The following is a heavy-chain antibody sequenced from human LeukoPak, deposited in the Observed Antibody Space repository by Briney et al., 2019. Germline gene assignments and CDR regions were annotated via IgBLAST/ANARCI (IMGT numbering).Heavy chain of an antibody. V-gene: IGHV3-23*01. Sequence: GGSLRLSCAASGFTFGSYAVSWVRQAPGKGLEWVSAITGSGGSTYYADSVKGRFTISRDNSKNTLYLQMNSLRAEDTAVYYCAKGGGYYYYYMDVWGKGTTVTISS. D-gene: IGHD3-16*01. J-gene: IGHJ6*03. CDR3: AKGGGYYYYYMDV. CDR2: ITGSGGST. CDR1: GFTFGSYA.